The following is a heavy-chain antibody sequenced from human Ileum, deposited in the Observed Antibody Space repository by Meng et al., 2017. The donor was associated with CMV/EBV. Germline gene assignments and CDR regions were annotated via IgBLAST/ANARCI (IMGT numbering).Heavy chain of an antibody. CDR2: IYSGGSST. CDR1: GFTFSSYA. J-gene: IGHJ6*02. V-gene: IGHV3-23*03. CDR3: ARGACSGGSCYFGYYYYYYGMDV. D-gene: IGHD2-15*01. Sequence: GESLKISCAASGFTFSSYAMSWVRQAPGKGLEWGSVIYSGGSSTYYADSVKGRFTISRDNAKNSLYLQMNSLRAEDTAVYYCARGACSGGSCYFGYYYYYYGMDVWGQGTTVTVSS.